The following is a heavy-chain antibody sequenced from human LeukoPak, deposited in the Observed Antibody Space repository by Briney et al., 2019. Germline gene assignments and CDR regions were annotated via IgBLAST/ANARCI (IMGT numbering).Heavy chain of an antibody. CDR2: IWYDGSNK. Sequence: GRSLRLSCAASGFTFSSYGMYWVRQAPGKGLEWVAVIWYDGSNKYYADSVKGRFTISRDNSKNTLYLQMNSLRAEDTAVYYCARGTIYYDSSGYLAYWGQGTLVTVSS. CDR3: ARGTIYYDSSGYLAY. V-gene: IGHV3-33*01. J-gene: IGHJ4*02. CDR1: GFTFSSYG. D-gene: IGHD3-22*01.